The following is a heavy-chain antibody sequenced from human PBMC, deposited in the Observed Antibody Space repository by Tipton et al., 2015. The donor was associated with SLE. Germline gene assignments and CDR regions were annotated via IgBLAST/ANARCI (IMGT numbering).Heavy chain of an antibody. Sequence: SLRLSCAASGFTFSDYAMSWVRQAPGKGLEWVSIIYSGDGGTYYTDSVKGRFTISRDDSKNTLFLQMNSLRAEDTAVYYCARGLYGMDVWGQGTTVTVSS. CDR2: IYSGDGGT. CDR1: GFTFSDYA. J-gene: IGHJ6*02. V-gene: IGHV3-23*03. D-gene: IGHD3-22*01. CDR3: ARGLYGMDV.